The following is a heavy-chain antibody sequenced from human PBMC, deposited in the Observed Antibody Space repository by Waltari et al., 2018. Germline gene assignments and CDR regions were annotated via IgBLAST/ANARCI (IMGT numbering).Heavy chain of an antibody. J-gene: IGHJ5*02. Sequence: EVQLVESGGGLVQPGRSLRLSCTASGFTFGDYAMSWFRQAPGKGLEWVGFIRSKAYGGTTEYAASVKGRFTISRDDSKSIAYLQMNSLKTEDTAVYYCTRDIKYNWFDPWGQGTLVTVSS. CDR2: IRSKAYGGTT. V-gene: IGHV3-49*03. CDR3: TRDIKYNWFDP. CDR1: GFTFGDYA.